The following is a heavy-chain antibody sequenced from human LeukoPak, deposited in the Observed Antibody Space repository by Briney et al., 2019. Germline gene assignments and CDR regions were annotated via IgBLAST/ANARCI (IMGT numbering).Heavy chain of an antibody. CDR1: GGSFSGSY. CDR2: IIHSGST. Sequence: PSETLSLTCAVYGGSFSGSYWSWIRQSPGKGLEWIGEIIHSGSTTYNPSLKSRVTISIDTSKNQFSLKLSSVTTADTAVYYCARDSYGGLNWGQGTLVTVSS. J-gene: IGHJ4*02. D-gene: IGHD4-23*01. CDR3: ARDSYGGLN. V-gene: IGHV4-34*12.